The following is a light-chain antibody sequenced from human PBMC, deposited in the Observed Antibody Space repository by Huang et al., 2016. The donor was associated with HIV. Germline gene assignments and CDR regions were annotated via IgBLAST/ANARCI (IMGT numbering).Light chain of an antibody. J-gene: IGKJ1*01. Sequence: FVSVGDTVTFTCQADQNITKSLNWYQQKPGKAPKLLIYTVSTLESGVPSRFSGSGSGSRFTLNIGNLQPEDFATYYCQQSFSVPRTFG. V-gene: IGKV1-39*01. CDR2: TVS. CDR3: QQSFSVPRT. CDR1: QNITKS.